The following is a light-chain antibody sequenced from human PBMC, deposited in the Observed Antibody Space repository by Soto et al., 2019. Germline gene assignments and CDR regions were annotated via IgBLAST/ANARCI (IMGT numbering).Light chain of an antibody. J-gene: IGKJ4*01. CDR3: QQYFSYPLT. V-gene: IGKV1-8*01. CDR2: DAS. Sequence: AIRMTQSPSSLSASAGDRVTITGRASQGINNYLAWYQQRPGKAPKLLIYDASTLHSGVPSKFSGSGSGTDFTLPISYLQSEDFATYYCQQYFSYPLTFGGGTRVEIK. CDR1: QGINNY.